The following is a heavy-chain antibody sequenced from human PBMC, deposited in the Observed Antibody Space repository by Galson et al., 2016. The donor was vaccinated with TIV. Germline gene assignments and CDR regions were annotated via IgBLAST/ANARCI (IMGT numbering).Heavy chain of an antibody. V-gene: IGHV3-23*01. Sequence: SLRLSCAASGFAFSMFAMNWVRQAPGKGLEWVSVISGRGDSTHYADSVKGRFTISRDNSQSTLYLQMNSLRVEDTAVYYCAKDRLLFLDWSFPNDVDVWGQGTTVTVSS. CDR1: GFAFSMFA. J-gene: IGHJ6*02. CDR3: AKDRLLFLDWSFPNDVDV. D-gene: IGHD1-1*01. CDR2: ISGRGDST.